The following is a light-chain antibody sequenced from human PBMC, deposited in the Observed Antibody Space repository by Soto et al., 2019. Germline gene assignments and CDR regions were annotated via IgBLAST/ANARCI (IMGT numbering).Light chain of an antibody. CDR1: QSVSSY. J-gene: IGKJ2*01. Sequence: EIVLTQSPATLSLSPGERATLSCRASQSVSSYLAWYQQKLGQAPRLLIYDASNRATGIPARFSGSGAGTDFTLPISSLEPEDFAVYYCQQRTNWPPKYTFGQGTKLEIK. V-gene: IGKV3-11*01. CDR2: DAS. CDR3: QQRTNWPPKYT.